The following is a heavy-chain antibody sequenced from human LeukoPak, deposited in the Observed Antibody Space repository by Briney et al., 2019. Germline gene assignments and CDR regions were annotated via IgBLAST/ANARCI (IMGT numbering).Heavy chain of an antibody. CDR3: ARQYCSSTSCYFDY. CDR1: GGSFSGYY. V-gene: IGHV4-34*01. D-gene: IGHD2-2*01. Sequence: SETLSLTCAVYGGSFSGYYWSWIRQPPGKGLEWIGEINHSGSTNYNPSLKSRVTISVDTSKNQFSLKLSSVTAADTAVYYCARQYCSSTSCYFDYWGQGNLVTVSS. CDR2: INHSGST. J-gene: IGHJ4*02.